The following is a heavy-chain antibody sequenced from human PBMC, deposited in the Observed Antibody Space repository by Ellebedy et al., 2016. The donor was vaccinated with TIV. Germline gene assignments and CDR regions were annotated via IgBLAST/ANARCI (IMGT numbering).Heavy chain of an antibody. V-gene: IGHV3-64D*06. CDR2: ISGNGGST. CDR3: VKLADVSSGWYDY. D-gene: IGHD6-19*01. CDR1: GFTFSAYT. Sequence: PGGSLRLSCSASGFTFSAYTMHWVRQAPGKGLEYVSAISGNGGSTYNADSVKGRFIISRDNSKNTLYLQMSSLRAEDTAMYYCVKLADVSSGWYDYWGQGTLVTVSS. J-gene: IGHJ4*02.